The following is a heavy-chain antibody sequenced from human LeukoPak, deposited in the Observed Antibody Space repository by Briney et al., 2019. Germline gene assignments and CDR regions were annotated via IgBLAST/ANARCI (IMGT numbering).Heavy chain of an antibody. CDR2: INHSGST. V-gene: IGHV4-34*01. CDR1: GESFSGYY. CDR3: ASTERCSTTCPLDY. J-gene: IGHJ4*02. Sequence: SETLSLTCTVYGESFSGYYWSWIRQPPGKGLEWIGEINHSGSTNYNPSLKSRVIISLDTSKNLFSLKLTSMTAADMAVYYCASTERCSTTCPLDYWGQGTLVTVSS. D-gene: IGHD2-2*01.